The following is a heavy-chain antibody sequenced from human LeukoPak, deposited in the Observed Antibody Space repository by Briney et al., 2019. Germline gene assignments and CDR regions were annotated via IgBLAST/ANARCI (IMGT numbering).Heavy chain of an antibody. CDR3: AKYGLAGSGRYHDAFDM. D-gene: IGHD3-10*01. V-gene: IGHV3-23*01. J-gene: IGHJ3*02. CDR2: ISGSGGST. CDR1: GFAFSGYG. Sequence: PGGSLRLSCAASGFAFSGYGMTWVRQAPGKGLEWVSAISGSGGSTYYADSVKGRSTISRDNSKNTLYLIMNSLRADDTAVYYCAKYGLAGSGRYHDAFDMWGRGTVVTVSS.